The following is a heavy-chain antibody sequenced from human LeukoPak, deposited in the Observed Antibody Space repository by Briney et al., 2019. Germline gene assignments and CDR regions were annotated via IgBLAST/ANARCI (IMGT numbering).Heavy chain of an antibody. D-gene: IGHD6-19*01. CDR1: XXXXSXXY. Sequence: ETLSLTCAXXXXXXSXXYWSXXRXPPGKGLEWIGEINHSGSTNYNPSLKSRVTISVDTSKNQFSLKLSSVTAADTAVYCCARAVAGNDFWGQGTLVTVSS. CDR3: ARAVAGNDF. V-gene: IGHV4-34*01. J-gene: IGHJ4*02. CDR2: INHSGST.